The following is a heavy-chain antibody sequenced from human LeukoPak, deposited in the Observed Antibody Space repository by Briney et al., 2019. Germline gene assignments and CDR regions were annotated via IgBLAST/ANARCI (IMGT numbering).Heavy chain of an antibody. D-gene: IGHD3-10*01. CDR2: IYHSGST. J-gene: IGHJ5*02. CDR1: GYSISSGYY. Sequence: SETLSLTCTVSGYSISSGYYWGWIRQPPGKGLEWIGSIYHSGSTYYNPPLKSRVTISVDTSKNQFSLKLSSVTAADTAVYYCARFDGSERWFDPWGQGTLVTVSS. CDR3: ARFDGSERWFDP. V-gene: IGHV4-38-2*02.